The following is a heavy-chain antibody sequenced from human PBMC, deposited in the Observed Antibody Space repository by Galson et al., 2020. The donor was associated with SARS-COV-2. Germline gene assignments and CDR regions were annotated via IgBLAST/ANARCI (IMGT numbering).Heavy chain of an antibody. CDR2: TYYRSKWYN. CDR3: ARDSGYDYLCSLGLVLVYYFDY. V-gene: IGHV6-1*01. J-gene: IGHJ4*02. CDR1: GDSVSSNSAA. D-gene: IGHD5-12*01. Sequence: SQTLSLTCAISGDSVSSNSAAWNWIRQSPSRGLEWQGRTYYRSKWYNDYAVSVKSRITINPDTSKNQFSLQLNSVTPEDTAVYYCARDSGYDYLCSLGLVLVYYFDYWGQGTLVTVSS.